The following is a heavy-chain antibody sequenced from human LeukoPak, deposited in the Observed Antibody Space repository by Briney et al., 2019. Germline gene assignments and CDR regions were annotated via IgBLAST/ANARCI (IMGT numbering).Heavy chain of an antibody. CDR1: GGSFSGYY. J-gene: IGHJ3*02. CDR3: ARDSRRDGYNLYAFDI. D-gene: IGHD5-24*01. Sequence: SETLSLTCAVYGGSFSGYYWSWIRQPPGKGLEWIGEINHSGSTNYNPSLKSRVTISVDTSKNQFSLKLSSVTAADTAVYYCARDSRRDGYNLYAFDIWGQGTMVTVSS. CDR2: INHSGST. V-gene: IGHV4-34*01.